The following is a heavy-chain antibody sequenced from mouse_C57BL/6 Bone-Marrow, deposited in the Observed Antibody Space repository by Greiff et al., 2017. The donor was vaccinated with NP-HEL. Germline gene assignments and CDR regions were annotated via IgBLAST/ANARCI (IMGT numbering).Heavy chain of an antibody. J-gene: IGHJ3*01. D-gene: IGHD2-5*01. CDR1: GFSLTSYG. V-gene: IGHV2-2*01. CDR2: IWSGGST. Sequence: VQLQQSGPGLVQPSQSLSITCTVSGFSLTSYGVHWVRQSPGKGLEWLGVIWSGGSTDYNAAFISRLSISKVNSKSQVFFKMNRLQAEETDIYDWDRKAAYYSNFGGAYGGQGTLVTVSA. CDR3: DRKAAYYSNFGGAY.